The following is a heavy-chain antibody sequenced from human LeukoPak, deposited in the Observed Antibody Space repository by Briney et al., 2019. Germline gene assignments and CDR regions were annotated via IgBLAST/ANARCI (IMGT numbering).Heavy chain of an antibody. Sequence: GRSLRLSSAASGFTFSSYEMNWVRQAPGEGLGWISYISSSGSSIYYVDSVKGRFTISRDNAKNSLYLQMNSLRAEDTAVYYCARDNGDPRTYFDYWGQGTLVTVSS. V-gene: IGHV3-48*03. CDR2: ISSSGSSI. CDR3: ARDNGDPRTYFDY. D-gene: IGHD4-17*01. CDR1: GFTFSSYE. J-gene: IGHJ4*02.